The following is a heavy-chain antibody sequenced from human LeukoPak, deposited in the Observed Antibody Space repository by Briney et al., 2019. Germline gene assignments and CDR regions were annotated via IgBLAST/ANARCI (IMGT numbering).Heavy chain of an antibody. CDR1: GFTFSSYG. J-gene: IGHJ4*02. CDR2: ISGSGGST. Sequence: GGSLRLSCAASGFTFSSYGMSWVRQAPGKGLEWVSAISGSGGSTYHADSVKGRFTISRDNSKNTLFLLMNSLRAEDTAVYYCARIRYDTDYWGQGTLVTVSS. V-gene: IGHV3-23*01. D-gene: IGHD3-22*01. CDR3: ARIRYDTDY.